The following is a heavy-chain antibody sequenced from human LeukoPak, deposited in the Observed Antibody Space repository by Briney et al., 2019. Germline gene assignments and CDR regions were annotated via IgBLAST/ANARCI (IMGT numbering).Heavy chain of an antibody. CDR2: IYHSGST. CDR3: ATLTGGDDAFDI. D-gene: IGHD4-23*01. V-gene: IGHV4-38-2*02. CDR1: GYSISSGYY. Sequence: SETLSLTCTVSGYSISSGYYWGWIRQPPGKGLEWIGSIYHSGSTYYNPSLKSRVTISVDTSKNQCSLKLSSVTAADTAVYYCATLTGGDDAFDIWGQGTMVTVSS. J-gene: IGHJ3*02.